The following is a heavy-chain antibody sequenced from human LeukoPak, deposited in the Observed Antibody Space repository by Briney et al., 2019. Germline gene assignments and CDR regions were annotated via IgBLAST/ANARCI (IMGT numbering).Heavy chain of an antibody. CDR3: ARYLAAANWFDP. J-gene: IGHJ5*02. V-gene: IGHV4-4*02. CDR2: IYHSGST. Sequence: SETLSLTCAVSGGSISSSNWWSWVRQPPGKGLEWIGEIYHSGSTNYNPSLKSRVTISVDKSKNQFSLKLSSVTAADTAVCYCARYLAAANWFDPWGQGTLVTVSS. D-gene: IGHD6-13*01. CDR1: GGSISSSNW.